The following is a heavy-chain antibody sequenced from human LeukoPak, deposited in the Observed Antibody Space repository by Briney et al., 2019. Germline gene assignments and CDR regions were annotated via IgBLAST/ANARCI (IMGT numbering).Heavy chain of an antibody. D-gene: IGHD3-3*01. J-gene: IGHJ4*02. CDR2: IWYDGSNK. Sequence: GGSLRLSCAASGFTFSSYGMHWVRQAPGKGLEWVAIIWYDGSNKYYADSVKGRFTVSRDNSKNTLYLQMNSLRAEDTAVYYCARDGSFWRGYPYYFDYWGQGTLVTVSS. CDR3: ARDGSFWRGYPYYFDY. V-gene: IGHV3-33*01. CDR1: GFTFSSYG.